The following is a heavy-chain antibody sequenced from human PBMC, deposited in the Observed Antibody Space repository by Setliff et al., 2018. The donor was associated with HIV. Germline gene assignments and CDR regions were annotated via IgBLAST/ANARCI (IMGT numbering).Heavy chain of an antibody. J-gene: IGHJ4*02. CDR1: GGSISSGSYR. CDR2: FYTSGST. D-gene: IGHD3-10*01. Sequence: SETLSLTCTVSGGSISSGSYRWSWIRQPAGKGLEWIGRFYTSGSTNYNPSLKSRVTISVEKSKNQFSLNLSSVTAADTAVYYCASSYDPNYYVSGSYHRHQGMYFDYWGQGMLVTVSS. CDR3: ASSYDPNYYVSGSYHRHQGMYFDY. V-gene: IGHV4-61*02.